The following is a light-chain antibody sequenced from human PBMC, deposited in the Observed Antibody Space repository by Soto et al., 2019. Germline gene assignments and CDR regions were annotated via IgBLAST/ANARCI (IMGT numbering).Light chain of an antibody. CDR3: LQVFNFPRA. J-gene: IGKJ1*01. CDR2: AAS. V-gene: IGKV1-6*02. CDR1: QDIGND. Sequence: AIQTTQSPSSLAGSVGDRLTITCRASQDIGNDLGWYQQKPGKAPKLLIYAASSLQSGVSSRFSGSGSGTEFTLTISSLQPEDFATYYCLQVFNFPRAFGQGTKVDIK.